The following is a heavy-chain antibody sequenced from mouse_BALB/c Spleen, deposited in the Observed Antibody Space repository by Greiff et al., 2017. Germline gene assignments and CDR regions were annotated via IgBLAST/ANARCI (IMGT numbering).Heavy chain of an antibody. D-gene: IGHD2-14*01. CDR1: EYEFPSHD. CDR3: ARPTIGTTDYAMDY. V-gene: IGHV5-2*01. CDR2: INSDGGST. Sequence: EVKLQESGGGLVQPGESLKLSCESNEYEFPSHDMSWVRKTPEKRLELVAAINSDGGSTYYPDTMERRFIISRDNTKKTLYLQMSSLRSEDTALYYCARPTIGTTDYAMDYWGQGTSVTVSS. J-gene: IGHJ4*01.